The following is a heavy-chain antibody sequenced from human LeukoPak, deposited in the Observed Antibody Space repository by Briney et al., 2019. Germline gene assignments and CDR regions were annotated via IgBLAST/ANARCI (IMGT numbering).Heavy chain of an antibody. J-gene: IGHJ3*02. CDR2: FSGSGGST. Sequence: GGSLRLSCAASGFTFSSYAMSWVRQAPGKGLEWVSGFSGSGGSTYYADSVKGRFTISRDNSKNTMYLQMNSLRAEDTAVYYCAKDRLGVTTSDAFAIWGQGTMVTVSS. D-gene: IGHD4-17*01. V-gene: IGHV3-23*01. CDR3: AKDRLGVTTSDAFAI. CDR1: GFTFSSYA.